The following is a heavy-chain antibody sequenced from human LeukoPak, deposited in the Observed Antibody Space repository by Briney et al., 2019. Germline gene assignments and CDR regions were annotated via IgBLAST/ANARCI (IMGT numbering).Heavy chain of an antibody. CDR2: MNPNSGNT. CDR3: ARPNPTAVAGTDFDY. CDR1: GYTFTGYD. Sequence: ASLKVSCTASGYTFTGYDINWVRQATGQGLEWMGWMNPNSGNTGYAQKVQGRVTMTRTTSISTAYMELSSLRSEDTSVYYCARPNPTAVAGTDFDYWGQGTLVTVSS. D-gene: IGHD6-19*01. V-gene: IGHV1-8*01. J-gene: IGHJ4*02.